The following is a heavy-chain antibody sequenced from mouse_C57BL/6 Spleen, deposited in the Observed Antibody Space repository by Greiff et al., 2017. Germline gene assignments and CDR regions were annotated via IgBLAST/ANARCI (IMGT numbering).Heavy chain of an antibody. CDR2: IYPGSGST. D-gene: IGHD1-1*01. J-gene: IGHJ1*03. CDR1: GYTFTSYW. V-gene: IGHV1-55*01. CDR3: ARLPYYGSSYWYFDV. Sequence: QVQLQQPGAELVKPGASVKMSCKASGYTFTSYWIPWVKQRPGQGLEWIGDIYPGSGSTNYNEKFKSKATLTVDTSSSTAYMQLSSLTSEDSAVYYCARLPYYGSSYWYFDVWCTGTTVTVSS.